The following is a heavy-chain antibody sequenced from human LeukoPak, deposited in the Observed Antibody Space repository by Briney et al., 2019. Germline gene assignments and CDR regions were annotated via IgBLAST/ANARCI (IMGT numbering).Heavy chain of an antibody. J-gene: IGHJ6*02. D-gene: IGHD2-2*01. V-gene: IGHV4-59*01. Sequence: SETLSLTCTVSGGSISPYYWSWIRQPPGKGLEWIGYIYYSGSTNYNPSLRSRVTILVDTSKNQFSLKLSSVTAADTAVYYCARADCSTTSCPMDVWGQGTTVTVSS. CDR2: IYYSGST. CDR3: ARADCSTTSCPMDV. CDR1: GGSISPYY.